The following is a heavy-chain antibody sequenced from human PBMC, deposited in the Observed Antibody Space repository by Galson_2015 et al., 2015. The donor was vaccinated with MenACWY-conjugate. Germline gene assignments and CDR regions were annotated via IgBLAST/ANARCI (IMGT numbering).Heavy chain of an antibody. CDR1: GASISSHH. Sequence: TLSLTCTVSGASISSHHWSWFRQPPGKGLEWIAYIRDTGSLKDNPSLKSRVTMSADKSNNQFSLRLISVTAADTAVYYCARLPTWGSSVGYFDYWGQGILVAVSS. J-gene: IGHJ4*02. V-gene: IGHV4-59*08. D-gene: IGHD7-27*01. CDR2: IRDTGSL. CDR3: ARLPTWGSSVGYFDY.